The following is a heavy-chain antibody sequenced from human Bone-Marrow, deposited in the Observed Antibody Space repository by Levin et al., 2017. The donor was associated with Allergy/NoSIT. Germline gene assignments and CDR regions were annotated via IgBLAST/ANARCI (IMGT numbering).Heavy chain of an antibody. CDR1: GGSFSGYY. D-gene: IGHD3-16*02. Sequence: SQTLSLTCAVYGGSFSGYYWSWIRQPPGKGLEWIGEINHSGSTNYNPSLKSRVTISVDTSKNQFSLKLSSVTAADTAVYYCARGDYDYVWGSYRYRVYFDYWGQGTLVTVSS. J-gene: IGHJ4*02. CDR3: ARGDYDYVWGSYRYRVYFDY. V-gene: IGHV4-34*01. CDR2: INHSGST.